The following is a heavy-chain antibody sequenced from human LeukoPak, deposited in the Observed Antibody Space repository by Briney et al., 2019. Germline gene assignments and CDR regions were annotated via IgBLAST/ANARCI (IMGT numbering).Heavy chain of an antibody. D-gene: IGHD3-9*01. Sequence: PGGSLRLSCAASGFTFSSYAMSWVRQAPGKGLEWVSAISGSGGSTYYADSVKGRFTISRDNSKNTLYLQMNSLRAEDTAVYYCARSDFDWLSVPFDYWGQGTLVTVSS. J-gene: IGHJ4*02. CDR1: GFTFSSYA. CDR2: ISGSGGST. V-gene: IGHV3-23*01. CDR3: ARSDFDWLSVPFDY.